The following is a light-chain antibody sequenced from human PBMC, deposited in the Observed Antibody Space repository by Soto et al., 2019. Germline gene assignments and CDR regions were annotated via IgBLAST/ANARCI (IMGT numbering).Light chain of an antibody. Sequence: QSALTQPASVSGSPGQSITISCTGTSSDVGAYNYVSWYQQHPGKAPKLMIYEVTHRPSGVSNRFSGSKSGNTASLTISGLQAEDEADYYCQSYDSSLRGYVFGTGTKLTVL. V-gene: IGLV2-14*01. CDR1: SSDVGAYNY. CDR3: QSYDSSLRGYV. J-gene: IGLJ1*01. CDR2: EVT.